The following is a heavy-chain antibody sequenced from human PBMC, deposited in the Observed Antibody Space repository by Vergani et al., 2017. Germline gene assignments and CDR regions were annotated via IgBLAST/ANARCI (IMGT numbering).Heavy chain of an antibody. Sequence: QVQLVQSGAEVKKPGASVKVSCKVSGYTLTELSMHWVRQAPGKGLEWMGGFDPEDGETIYAQKFQGRVTMTEDTSTDTAYMELSSLRSEDTAVYYCATATLQPYSSSESSPLKINNPGRRYGMDVWGQGTTVTVSS. CDR2: FDPEDGET. V-gene: IGHV1-24*01. J-gene: IGHJ6*02. CDR1: GYTLTELS. CDR3: ATATLQPYSSSESSPLKINNPGRRYGMDV. D-gene: IGHD6-6*01.